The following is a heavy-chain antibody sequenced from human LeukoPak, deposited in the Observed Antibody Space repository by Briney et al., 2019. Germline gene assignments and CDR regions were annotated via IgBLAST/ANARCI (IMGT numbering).Heavy chain of an antibody. J-gene: IGHJ4*02. CDR3: ARAPNYYGSGSGNYFDY. D-gene: IGHD3-10*01. Sequence: SETLSHTCAVYGESFSGYFWSWIRQSPGTGLEWIGEINHSGSAKYNPSFESRVTISVDMSKYQFSLNLNSVTAADTAVYYCARAPNYYGSGSGNYFDYWGQGTLVTVSS. CDR2: INHSGSA. V-gene: IGHV4-34*01. CDR1: GESFSGYF.